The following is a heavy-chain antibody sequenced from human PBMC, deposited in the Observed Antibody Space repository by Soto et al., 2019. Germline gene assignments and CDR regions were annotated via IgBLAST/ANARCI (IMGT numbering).Heavy chain of an antibody. CDR1: GFTFSSYW. Sequence: GGSLRLSCAASGFTFSSYWMHWVRQAPGKGLVWVSRINSDGSSTSYADSVKGRFTISRDNAKNTLYLQMNSLRAEDTAVYYCARDLDDFWSGYRYYYYGMDVWGQGTTVTVSS. CDR3: ARDLDDFWSGYRYYYYGMDV. V-gene: IGHV3-74*01. CDR2: INSDGSST. D-gene: IGHD3-3*01. J-gene: IGHJ6*02.